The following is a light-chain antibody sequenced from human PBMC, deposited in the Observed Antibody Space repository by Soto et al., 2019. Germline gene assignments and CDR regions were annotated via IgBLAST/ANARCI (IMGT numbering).Light chain of an antibody. CDR2: DES. J-gene: IGKJ4*01. CDR3: QQRGNWPLT. V-gene: IGKV3-11*01. Sequence: EIVLTQSPATLSLSPGERATLSCRASQSVSSYLAWYQQKPGQAPRRLMYDESNRATGIPARFSGSGSGTDFTLTISSLEPEDFAVYYCQQRGNWPLTFGGGTKVEIK. CDR1: QSVSSY.